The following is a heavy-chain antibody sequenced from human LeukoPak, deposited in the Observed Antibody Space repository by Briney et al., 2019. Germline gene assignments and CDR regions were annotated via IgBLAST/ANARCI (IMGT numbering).Heavy chain of an antibody. V-gene: IGHV4-59*01. J-gene: IGHJ5*02. CDR2: IYYSGST. CDR3: AREVSWNDDSGWFDP. CDR1: GGSISSYY. D-gene: IGHD1-1*01. Sequence: SETLSLTCTVSGGSISSYYWSWIRQPPGKGLEWIGYIYYSGSTNYNPSLKSRVTISVDTSKNQFSLKLSSVTAADTAVYCCAREVSWNDDSGWFDPWGQGTLVTVSS.